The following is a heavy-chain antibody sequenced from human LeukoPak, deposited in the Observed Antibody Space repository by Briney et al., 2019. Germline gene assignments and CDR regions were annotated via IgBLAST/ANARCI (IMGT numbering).Heavy chain of an antibody. D-gene: IGHD1-1*01. CDR1: GGSISSHY. J-gene: IGHJ5*02. CDR2: IYHSGTS. Sequence: PSETLSLTCTVSGGSISSHYWTWIRQSPGKGLEWIAYIYHSGTSHYNPSLKSRVTIALDKSKNQLSLKLNSVTAADTAVYYCARSSGGTFDPWGQGTLVTVSS. V-gene: IGHV4-59*11. CDR3: ARSSGGTFDP.